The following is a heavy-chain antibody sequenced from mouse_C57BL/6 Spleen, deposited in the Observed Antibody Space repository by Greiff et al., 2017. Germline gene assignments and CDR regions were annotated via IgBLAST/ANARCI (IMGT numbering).Heavy chain of an antibody. Sequence: VKLVESGPELVKPGASVKISCKASGYAFSSSWMNWVKQRPGKGLEWIGRIYPGDGGTNYNGKFKGKATLTADKSSSTAYMQLSSLASEDSAVYYCAKGELRLPWFAYWGQRTLVTVSA. V-gene: IGHV1-82*01. D-gene: IGHD3-2*02. CDR3: AKGELRLPWFAY. J-gene: IGHJ3*01. CDR2: IYPGDGGT. CDR1: GYAFSSSW.